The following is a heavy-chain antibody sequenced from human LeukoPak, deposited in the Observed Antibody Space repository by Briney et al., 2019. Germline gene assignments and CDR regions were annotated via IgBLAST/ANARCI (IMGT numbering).Heavy chain of an antibody. D-gene: IGHD4-11*01. CDR3: VRDQHTVTKDY. J-gene: IGHJ4*02. Sequence: SETLSLTCTVSGGSISSYYWSWIRQPPGKGLEWIGSIYYSGSTYYNPSLKSRVTISVDTSKNQFSLKLSSVTAADTAVYYCVRDQHTVTKDYWGQGTLVTVSS. V-gene: IGHV4-59*05. CDR1: GGSISSYY. CDR2: IYYSGST.